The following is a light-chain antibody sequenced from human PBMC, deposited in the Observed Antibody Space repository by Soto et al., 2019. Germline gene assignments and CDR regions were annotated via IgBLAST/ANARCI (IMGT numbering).Light chain of an antibody. CDR3: SSYTSSSTYV. CDR2: DVS. CDR1: SSEVGGYNY. J-gene: IGLJ1*01. V-gene: IGLV2-14*01. Sequence: QSVLTQPASVSGSPGQSIAISCTGTSSEVGGYNYVSWYQQHPGKANKLMVYDVSNRPSGVSNSFSGSKSGNTASLSISVLQAEDEADYYCSSYTSSSTYVFGTGTKVTVL.